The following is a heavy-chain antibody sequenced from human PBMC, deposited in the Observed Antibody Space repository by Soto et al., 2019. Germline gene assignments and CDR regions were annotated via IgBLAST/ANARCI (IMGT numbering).Heavy chain of an antibody. CDR1: GFSVSARGVG. CDR2: IYWNDDK. D-gene: IGHD3-16*01. J-gene: IGHJ4*02. CDR3: AHSPWGAAPDY. V-gene: IGHV2-5*01. Sequence: SGPTLVNPTQTLTLTCALSGFSVSARGVGVGWIRQPPGKALEWLAIIYWNDDKLYRPSLQSRLTITKDTSKNQVVLTMTNMDPVDTATYYCAHSPWGAAPDYWGQVTPVTVSS.